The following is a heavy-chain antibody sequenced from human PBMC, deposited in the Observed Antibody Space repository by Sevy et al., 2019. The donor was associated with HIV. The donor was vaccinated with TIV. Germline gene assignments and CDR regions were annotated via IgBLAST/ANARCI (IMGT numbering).Heavy chain of an antibody. D-gene: IGHD3-10*01. V-gene: IGHV4-61*02. Sequence: SETLSLTCTVSGDSISSGNHWWSWIRQPAGKGLEWIGRVYSSGRTMYNSSLKSRVTMSVDTSKNQFSLMVSSLIAADTAIYYCERDGIRRDYYHGMDVWGQGTTVTVSS. J-gene: IGHJ6*02. CDR2: VYSSGRT. CDR3: ERDGIRRDYYHGMDV. CDR1: GDSISSGNHW.